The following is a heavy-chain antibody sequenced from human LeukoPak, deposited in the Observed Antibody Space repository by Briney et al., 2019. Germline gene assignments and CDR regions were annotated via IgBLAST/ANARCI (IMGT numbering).Heavy chain of an antibody. J-gene: IGHJ4*02. CDR2: ISGSGGST. CDR3: AKDRFGQYGDYGWRTPYFDY. Sequence: GGSLRLSCAASGFTFSSYAMSWVRQAPGKGLEWVSAISGSGGSTYYADSVKGRFTISRDNSKNTLYLQMNSLRAEDTAVYYCAKDRFGQYGDYGWRTPYFDYWGQGTLVTVPS. D-gene: IGHD4-17*01. CDR1: GFTFSSYA. V-gene: IGHV3-23*01.